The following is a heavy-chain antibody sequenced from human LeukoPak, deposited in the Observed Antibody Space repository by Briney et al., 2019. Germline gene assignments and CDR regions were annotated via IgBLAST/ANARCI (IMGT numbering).Heavy chain of an antibody. V-gene: IGHV3-33*01. J-gene: IGHJ6*02. D-gene: IGHD4-17*01. CDR1: GFTFSSYG. CDR2: IWYDGSNK. Sequence: GRSLRLSCAASGFTFSSYGMHWVRQAPGKGLEWVAVIWYDGSNKYYADSVKGRFTISRDNSKNTLYLQMNSLRAEDTAVNYCARAPTTVTKYTLPYYYYGMDVWGQGTTVTVSS. CDR3: ARAPTTVTKYTLPYYYYGMDV.